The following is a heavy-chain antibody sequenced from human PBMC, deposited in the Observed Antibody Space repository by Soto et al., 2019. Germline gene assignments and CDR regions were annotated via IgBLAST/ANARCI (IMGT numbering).Heavy chain of an antibody. D-gene: IGHD2-15*01. CDR1: GFSLSTNGVG. CDR2: IFSDDDN. CDR3: AHSQRRNRCSGGNCYHFDY. Sequence: QITLKESGPTLVKPTQTLTLTCTFSGFSLSTNGVGVGWIRQAPGKAPEWLALIFSDDDNRYSPFLKSRLTITTDTSKNLVVLIMTNMDPVDTATFYCAHSQRRNRCSGGNCYHFDYWGQGTLVTVAS. V-gene: IGHV2-5*02. J-gene: IGHJ4*02.